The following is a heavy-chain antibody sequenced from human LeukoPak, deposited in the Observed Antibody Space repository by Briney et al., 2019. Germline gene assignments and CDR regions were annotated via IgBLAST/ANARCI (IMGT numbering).Heavy chain of an antibody. CDR2: IYSDGNT. CDR1: GFTVSNKR. D-gene: IGHD1-26*01. J-gene: IGHJ1*01. V-gene: IGHV3-53*01. Sequence: GGSLRVACAASGFTVSNKRWRWVRQAPGMGLEWVSTIYSDGNTYYPDSVKGRFTISRDGSKNTLYLQLNSLRTEDTAIYYCVREREGSNSEHWGQGTLVTVSS. CDR3: VREREGSNSEH.